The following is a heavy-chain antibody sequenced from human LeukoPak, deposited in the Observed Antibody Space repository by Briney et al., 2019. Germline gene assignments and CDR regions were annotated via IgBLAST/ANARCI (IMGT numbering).Heavy chain of an antibody. CDR3: AKAVRTYYDFWSGYCGY. J-gene: IGHJ4*02. D-gene: IGHD3-3*01. CDR2: ISYDGSNK. Sequence: GGSLRLSCVASGLTFNSYGMHWVRQAPGKGLEWVAVISYDGSNKYYADSVKGRFTISRDNSKNTLYLQMNSLRAEDTAVYYCAKAVRTYYDFWSGYCGYWGQGTLVTVSS. CDR1: GLTFNSYG. V-gene: IGHV3-30*18.